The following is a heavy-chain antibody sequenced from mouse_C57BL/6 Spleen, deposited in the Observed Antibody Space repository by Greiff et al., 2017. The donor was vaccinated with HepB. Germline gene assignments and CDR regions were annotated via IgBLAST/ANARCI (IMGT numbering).Heavy chain of an antibody. V-gene: IGHV1-42*01. CDR1: GYSFTGYY. Sequence: EVQLQQSGPELVKPGASVKISCKASGYSFTGYYMNWVKQSPEKSLEWIGDINPSTGGTTYNQKFKAKATLTVDKSSSTAYMQLKSLTSADSAVYDCEREDYCGSSYVRYFDYWGQGTTLTVSS. D-gene: IGHD1-1*01. CDR3: EREDYCGSSYVRYFDY. CDR2: INPSTGGT. J-gene: IGHJ2*01.